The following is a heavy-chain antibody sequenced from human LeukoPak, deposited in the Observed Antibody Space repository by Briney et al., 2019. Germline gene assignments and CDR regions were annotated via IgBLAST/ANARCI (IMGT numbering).Heavy chain of an antibody. Sequence: GGSLRLSCAASGFTFDDYGMSWVRQAPGKGLEWVSGINWNGGSTGYADSVKGRFTISRDNSKNTLYLQMNSLRAEDTAVYYCARDGDYYDSGGYYPNYYYYYYYMDVWGKGTTVTVSS. CDR3: ARDGDYYDSGGYYPNYYYYYYYMDV. CDR2: INWNGGST. CDR1: GFTFDDYG. D-gene: IGHD3-22*01. J-gene: IGHJ6*03. V-gene: IGHV3-20*04.